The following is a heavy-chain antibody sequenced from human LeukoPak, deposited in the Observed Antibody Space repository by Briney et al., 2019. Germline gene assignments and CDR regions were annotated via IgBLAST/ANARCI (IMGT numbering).Heavy chain of an antibody. CDR2: IYHSGST. D-gene: IGHD2-2*01. Sequence: SQTLSLTCAVSGGSISSGGYSWSWIRQPPGQGLEWIGYIYHSGSTYYNPSLKSRVTISVDRSKNQFSLKLSSVTAADTAVYYCARTVVVPAAMPYYFDYWGQGTLVTVSS. J-gene: IGHJ4*02. CDR1: GGSISSGGYS. CDR3: ARTVVVPAAMPYYFDY. V-gene: IGHV4-30-2*01.